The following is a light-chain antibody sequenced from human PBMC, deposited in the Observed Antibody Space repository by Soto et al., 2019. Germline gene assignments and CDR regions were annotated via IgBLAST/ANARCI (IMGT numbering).Light chain of an antibody. CDR2: ADN. Sequence: QLVLTQPPSASETPGQRVAISCSGSNSNIGTNTVNWYQQLPGTAPKLLIYADNQRPSGIPDRFSGSKSGTSASLAISGLQSEDEAHYYCTAWDDSLDGRVFGGGTKLTVL. CDR3: TAWDDSLDGRV. J-gene: IGLJ3*02. V-gene: IGLV1-44*01. CDR1: NSNIGTNT.